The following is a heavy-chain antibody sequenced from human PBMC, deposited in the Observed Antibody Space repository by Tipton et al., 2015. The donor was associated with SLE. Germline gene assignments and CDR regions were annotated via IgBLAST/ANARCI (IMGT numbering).Heavy chain of an antibody. CDR3: ARVASYDGSGYYLDWFDP. CDR1: GGSISSHY. J-gene: IGHJ5*02. Sequence: TLSLTCTVSGGSISSHYWSWIRQPPGKGLEWIGYIYYSGSTYYNPSLKSRVTISVDTSKNQFSLKLSSVTAADTAVYYCARVASYDGSGYYLDWFDPWGQGTLVTVSS. V-gene: IGHV4-59*08. D-gene: IGHD3-22*01. CDR2: IYYSGST.